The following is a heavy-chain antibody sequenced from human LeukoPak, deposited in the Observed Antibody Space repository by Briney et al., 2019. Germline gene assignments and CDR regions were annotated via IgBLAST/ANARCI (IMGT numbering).Heavy chain of an antibody. J-gene: IGHJ4*02. CDR1: GGSFSRYY. V-gene: IGHV4-34*01. D-gene: IGHD3-22*01. CDR2: INHSGST. Sequence: SETLSLTCAVYGGSFSRYYWSWIRQPPGKGLEWIGEINHSGSTNYNPSLKSRVTISVDTSKNQFSLKLSSVTAADTAVYYCATSSGYKNHWGQGTLVTVSS. CDR3: ATSSGYKNH.